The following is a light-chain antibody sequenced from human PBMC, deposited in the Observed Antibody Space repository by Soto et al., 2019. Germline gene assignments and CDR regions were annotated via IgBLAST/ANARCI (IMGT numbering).Light chain of an antibody. Sequence: EIVMTQSPATLSVSPGERATLSCRASQSVSNKLAWYQQRRGQAPRLLIYGASTRATGFPARFSGSGSGTEFTLTISSLQSEDFAVYYCQQYYNLPITFAPGTKVDIK. CDR1: QSVSNK. V-gene: IGKV3-15*01. CDR2: GAS. J-gene: IGKJ3*01. CDR3: QQYYNLPIT.